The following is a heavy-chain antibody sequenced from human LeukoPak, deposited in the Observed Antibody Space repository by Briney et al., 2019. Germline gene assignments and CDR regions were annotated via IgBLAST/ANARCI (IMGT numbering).Heavy chain of an antibody. J-gene: IGHJ3*02. V-gene: IGHV4-31*03. CDR1: GGSISSGGYY. D-gene: IGHD5-12*01. CDR2: IYYSGST. CDR3: AALPISMVATVDAFDI. Sequence: KASQTLSLTCTVSGGSISSGGYYWSWIRQHPGKGLEWIGYIYYSGSTYYNPSLKSRVTISVDTSKNQFSLKLSSVTAADTAVYYCAALPISMVATVDAFDIWGQGTMVTVSS.